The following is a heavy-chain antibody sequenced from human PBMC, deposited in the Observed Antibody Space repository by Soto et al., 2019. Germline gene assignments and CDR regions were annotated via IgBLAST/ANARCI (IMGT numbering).Heavy chain of an antibody. D-gene: IGHD3-10*01. Sequence: QVQLVQSGAEMKKPGSSVKVSCQSSGGTFNTYAMNWVRQAPGQGTEWMGDISPMFVAANYAPKFQGRVNITADESTGTSYMQLSSLTSEDTALYFCAREVQVHTPAFVYWGQGTLVTVSS. CDR2: ISPMFVAA. CDR1: GGTFNTYA. V-gene: IGHV1-69*19. CDR3: AREVQVHTPAFVY. J-gene: IGHJ4*02.